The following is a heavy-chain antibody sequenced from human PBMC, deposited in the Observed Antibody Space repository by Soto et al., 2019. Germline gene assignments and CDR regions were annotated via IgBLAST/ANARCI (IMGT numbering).Heavy chain of an antibody. J-gene: IGHJ6*02. CDR2: ISGSGGNT. V-gene: IGHV3-23*01. Sequence: GGSLRLSCAASGLIFTTYAMNWVRQAPGKGLEWVSAISGSGGNTYYAAFLKGRFTISRDNSKNTVYLQMNSLRAEDTAVYYCAKEEPYFFSVMDVWGQGTTVTVSS. CDR3: AKEEPYFFSVMDV. CDR1: GLIFTTYA.